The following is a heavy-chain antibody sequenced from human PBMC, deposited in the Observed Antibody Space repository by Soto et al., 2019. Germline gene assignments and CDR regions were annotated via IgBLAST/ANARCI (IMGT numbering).Heavy chain of an antibody. Sequence: SVKVSCKASGGTFSSYAISWVREAPGQGLEWMGGIIPIFGTANYAQKFQGRVTITADESTSTAYMELSSLRSEDTAVYYCARDQRKRWLQLFYWGQGTLVTVSS. J-gene: IGHJ4*02. CDR3: ARDQRKRWLQLFY. CDR1: GGTFSSYA. V-gene: IGHV1-69*13. D-gene: IGHD5-12*01. CDR2: IIPIFGTA.